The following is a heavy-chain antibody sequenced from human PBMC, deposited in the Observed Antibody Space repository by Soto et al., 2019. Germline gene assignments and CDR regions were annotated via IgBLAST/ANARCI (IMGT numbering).Heavy chain of an antibody. CDR3: ARESEDLTSNFDY. J-gene: IGHJ4*02. Sequence: GGSLRLSCAASGFTFSSYTLDWVRQAPGRGLEWVASISQSSSYIYYADSLKGRFTISRDNAQNSLYLEMNSLRAEDTAVYYCARESEDLTSNFDYWGQGTLVTVSS. CDR1: GFTFSSYT. CDR2: ISQSSSYI. V-gene: IGHV3-21*01.